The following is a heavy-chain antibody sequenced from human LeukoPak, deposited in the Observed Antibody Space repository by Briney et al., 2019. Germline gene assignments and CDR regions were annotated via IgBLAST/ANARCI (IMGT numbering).Heavy chain of an antibody. CDR3: ARARYYYDSSGYYNWFDP. D-gene: IGHD3-22*01. J-gene: IGHJ5*02. CDR2: IKQDGSEK. Sequence: GGSLRLSCAASGFTFSSYAMSWVRQAPGKGLEWVANIKQDGSEKYYVDSVKGRFTISRDNAKNSLYLQMNSLRAEDTAVYYCARARYYYDSSGYYNWFDPWGQGTLVTVSS. V-gene: IGHV3-7*01. CDR1: GFTFSSYA.